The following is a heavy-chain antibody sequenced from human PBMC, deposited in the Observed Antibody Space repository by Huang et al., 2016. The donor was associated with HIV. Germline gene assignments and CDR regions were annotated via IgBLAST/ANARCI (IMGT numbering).Heavy chain of an antibody. Sequence: ITLRESGPALVKPTQTLTLTCTFSGFSLTTTGVGVGWIRQPPGQALEWLAFIYSNGDGRYSPSLSSRLTITKDTSKNQVVLTMTNMDPVDTATYYCAHSTDASAATFYFDFWGQGTLVAVSS. D-gene: IGHD6-25*01. CDR1: GFSLTTTGVG. CDR2: IYSNGDG. CDR3: AHSTDASAATFYFDF. V-gene: IGHV2-5*01. J-gene: IGHJ4*02.